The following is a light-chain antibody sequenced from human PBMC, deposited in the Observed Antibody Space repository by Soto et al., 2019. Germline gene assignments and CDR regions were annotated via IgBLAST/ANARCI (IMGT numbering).Light chain of an antibody. CDR2: EVS. CDR1: SGDVGSYNL. CDR3: CSFARSSTWV. Sequence: QAVVTQPASVSGSPGQSITISCTGTSGDVGSYNLVSWYQQHPGKAPKLMIYEVSKRPSGVSNRFSGSKSGNTASLTISGLRAEDEADYYCCSFARSSTWVFGGGTKLTVL. J-gene: IGLJ3*02. V-gene: IGLV2-23*02.